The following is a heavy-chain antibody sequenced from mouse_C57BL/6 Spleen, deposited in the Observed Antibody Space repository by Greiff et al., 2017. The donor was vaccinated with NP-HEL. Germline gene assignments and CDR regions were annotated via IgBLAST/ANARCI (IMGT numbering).Heavy chain of an antibody. Sequence: VKLVESGAELVRPGASVTLSCKASGYTFTDYEMHWVKQTPVHGLEWIGAIDPETGGTAYNQKFKGKAILTADKSSSTAYMELRSLTSEDSAVYYCTRVTFFDYWGQGTTLTVSS. V-gene: IGHV1-15*01. D-gene: IGHD2-12*01. CDR3: TRVTFFDY. CDR2: IDPETGGT. CDR1: GYTFTDYE. J-gene: IGHJ2*01.